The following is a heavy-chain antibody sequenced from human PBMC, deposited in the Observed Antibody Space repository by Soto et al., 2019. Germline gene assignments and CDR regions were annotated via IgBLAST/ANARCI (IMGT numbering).Heavy chain of an antibody. CDR2: IDPSDSYT. Sequence: GESLKISCKGSGYSFTSYWISWVRQMPGKGLEWMGRIDPSDSYTNYSPSFQGHVTISADKSISTAYLQWGSLKASDTAMYYCARPDYYCSGSSYNWFDPWGRGTLVTVSS. J-gene: IGHJ5*02. CDR3: ARPDYYCSGSSYNWFDP. CDR1: GYSFTSYW. D-gene: IGHD3-10*01. V-gene: IGHV5-10-1*01.